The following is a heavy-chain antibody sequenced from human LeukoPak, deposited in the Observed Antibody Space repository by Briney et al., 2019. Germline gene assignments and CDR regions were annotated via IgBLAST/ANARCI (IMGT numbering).Heavy chain of an antibody. CDR3: AREFYYDSSGYYQDLNFDY. D-gene: IGHD3-22*01. Sequence: GGSLRLSCAASGFTFSSYSMNWVRQAPGKGLEWVSYISSSSSTIYYADSVKGRFTISRDNAKNSLYLQMNSLRAEDTAVYYCAREFYYDSSGYYQDLNFDYWGQGTLVTVSS. V-gene: IGHV3-48*04. CDR1: GFTFSSYS. J-gene: IGHJ4*02. CDR2: ISSSSSTI.